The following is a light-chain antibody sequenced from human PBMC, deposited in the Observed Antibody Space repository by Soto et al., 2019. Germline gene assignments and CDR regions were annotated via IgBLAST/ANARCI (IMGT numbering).Light chain of an antibody. CDR2: DAS. Sequence: DIQMTQSPSSLSASVGDRVTITCQASQDISNYLNWYQQKPGKAPKLLIYDASNLETGVPSRFSGSGSGTDFTFTISSLQADDIATYYCQHYDNLPPTFGPGTKVDIK. V-gene: IGKV1-33*01. CDR3: QHYDNLPPT. CDR1: QDISNY. J-gene: IGKJ3*01.